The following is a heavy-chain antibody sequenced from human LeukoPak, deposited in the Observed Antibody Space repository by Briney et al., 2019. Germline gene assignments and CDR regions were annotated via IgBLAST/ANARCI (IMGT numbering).Heavy chain of an antibody. J-gene: IGHJ4*02. CDR3: ASGISGRDFDY. Sequence: GASVTVSFTASGYTFTVYYMHWVRQAPGQGREWMGWINPNSGGKNYEQKFQGRVTITRDTAISTAYMELSRLRSDDTAVYYCASGISGRDFDYWGQGTLVTVSS. CDR1: GYTFTVYY. V-gene: IGHV1-2*02. D-gene: IGHD6-19*01. CDR2: INPNSGGK.